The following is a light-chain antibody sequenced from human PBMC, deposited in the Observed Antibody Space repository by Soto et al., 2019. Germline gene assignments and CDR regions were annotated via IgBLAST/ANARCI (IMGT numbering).Light chain of an antibody. CDR2: DVS. J-gene: IGLJ2*01. CDR3: SSYTSSSTLEVV. CDR1: SSDVGGYNY. Sequence: QSAVTQPASVSGSPGQSITISCTGTSSDVGGYNYVSWYQQHPGKAPKLMIYDVSNRPSGVSNRFSGSKSGNTASLTISGLQAEVEADYYCSSYTSSSTLEVVFGGGTKLTVL. V-gene: IGLV2-14*01.